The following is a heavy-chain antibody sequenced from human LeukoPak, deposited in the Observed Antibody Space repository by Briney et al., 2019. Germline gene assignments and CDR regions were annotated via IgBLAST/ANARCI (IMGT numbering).Heavy chain of an antibody. Sequence: RPGGALMLSCATPGFTFRTYWMSWIRQAPGKEPEWVADINQDGSEEYYLQSVRGRFTVSRDNAQNAVFLQMTNLRADDTAVYYCARWKMELQRNAFDFWGQGTVVTVSS. CDR2: INQDGSEE. CDR1: GFTFRTYW. CDR3: ARWKMELQRNAFDF. D-gene: IGHD1-26*01. V-gene: IGHV3-7*01. J-gene: IGHJ3*01.